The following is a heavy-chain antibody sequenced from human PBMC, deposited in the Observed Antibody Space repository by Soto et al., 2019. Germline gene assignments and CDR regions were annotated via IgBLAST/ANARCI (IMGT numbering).Heavy chain of an antibody. J-gene: IGHJ4*02. CDR1: GGSISSSNW. CDR2: IYHSGST. Sequence: PSETLSLTCAVSGGSISSSNWWSWVRQPPGKGLEWVGEIYHSGSTNYNPSLKSRVTTSVDKSKNQFSLKLSSVTAADTAVYYCARVHVGTLDYWGQGTLVTVSS. V-gene: IGHV4-4*02. D-gene: IGHD1-1*01. CDR3: ARVHVGTLDY.